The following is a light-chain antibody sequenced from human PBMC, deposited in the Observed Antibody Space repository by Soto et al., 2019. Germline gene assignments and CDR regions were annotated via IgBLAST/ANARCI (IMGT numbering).Light chain of an antibody. J-gene: IGKJ5*01. CDR2: GAS. CDR3: QQYNNWPPIT. V-gene: IGKV3-15*01. CDR1: QSVSSN. Sequence: EILMTQAPGTLSVSRGERSTLSCMASQSVSSNLAWYQQKPGQAPRLLIYGASTRATGIPARFSGSGSGTEFTLTISSLHSEDFAVYYCQQYNNWPPITFGQGIRLEIK.